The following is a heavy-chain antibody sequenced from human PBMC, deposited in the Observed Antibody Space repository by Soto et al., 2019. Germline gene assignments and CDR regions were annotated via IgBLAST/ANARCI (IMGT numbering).Heavy chain of an antibody. CDR2: ISYDGTDE. CDR3: AKQESEWNGHFAY. D-gene: IGHD1-1*01. J-gene: IGHJ4*02. V-gene: IGHV3-30*18. CDR1: GFSFSSYG. Sequence: QVQLVESGGGVVQPGRSLRLSCAASGFSFSSYGMHWVRQAPGKGLEWVAMISYDGTDEYYADSVNGRFTISRDNSKNEVYLQMYSLRAEDTAVYYSAKQESEWNGHFAYWGQGSLVTVAS.